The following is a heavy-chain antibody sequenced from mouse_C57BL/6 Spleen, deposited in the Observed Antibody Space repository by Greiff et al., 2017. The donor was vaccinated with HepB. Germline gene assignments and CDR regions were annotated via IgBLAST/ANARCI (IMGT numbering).Heavy chain of an antibody. J-gene: IGHJ4*01. CDR3: AREANGNYAMDY. D-gene: IGHD2-1*01. CDR2: INYDGSST. CDR1: GFTFSDYY. V-gene: IGHV5-16*01. Sequence: EVKLVESEGGLVQPGSSMKLSCTASGFTFSDYYMAWVRQVPEKGLEWVANINYDGSSTYYLDSLKSRFIISRDNAKNILYLQMSSLKSEETATYYCAREANGNYAMDYWGQGTSVTVSS.